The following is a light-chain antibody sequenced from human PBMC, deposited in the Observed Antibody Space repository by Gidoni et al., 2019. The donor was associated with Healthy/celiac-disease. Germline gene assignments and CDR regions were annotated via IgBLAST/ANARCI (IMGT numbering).Light chain of an antibody. V-gene: IGKV1-39*01. CDR2: AAS. Sequence: DIQITQSPSSLSASVGDRVTITCRASQSISSYLNWYQQKPGKAPKLLFYAASSLQSGVPSRFSGSGSGTDFTLTISSLQPEDFATYYCQQSYSTPPGFGQGTKVEIK. CDR1: QSISSY. J-gene: IGKJ1*01. CDR3: QQSYSTPPG.